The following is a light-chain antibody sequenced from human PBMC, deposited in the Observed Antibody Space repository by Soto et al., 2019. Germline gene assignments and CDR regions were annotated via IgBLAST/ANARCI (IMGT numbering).Light chain of an antibody. CDR3: TARNDSLNAQV. CDR1: SSNIGNNS. CDR2: GHN. Sequence: QSVLTQPPSASGTPGQRVTISCSGSSSNIGNNSVNWYQQLPGTAPKLLIYGHNQRTTGVPDRFTHAKSGTSASLAIRGLQSEDEAEYDSTARNDSLNAQVCETATKLTV. J-gene: IGLJ1*01. V-gene: IGLV1-44*01.